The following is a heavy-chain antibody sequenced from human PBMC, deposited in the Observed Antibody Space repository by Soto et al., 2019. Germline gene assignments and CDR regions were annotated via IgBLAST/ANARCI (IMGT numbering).Heavy chain of an antibody. D-gene: IGHD2-21*01. CDR2: VYYSGGA. V-gene: IGHV4-39*01. CDR1: GVSIHNSHSF. Sequence: SETLSLTCTVSGVSIHNSHSFWGWIRQPPGKGLEFIGTVYYSGGAHYNSSLKSRVTISVDTANNQVSLRMRSLTAADTAVYYCGRVVEGATRHTDLDSGGQGTLVTVS. J-gene: IGHJ5*01. CDR3: GRVVEGATRHTDLDS.